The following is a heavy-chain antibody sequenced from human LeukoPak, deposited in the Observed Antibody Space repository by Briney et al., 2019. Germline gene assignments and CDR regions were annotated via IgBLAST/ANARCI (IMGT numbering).Heavy chain of an antibody. J-gene: IGHJ5*02. D-gene: IGHD5-12*01. V-gene: IGHV3-21*01. CDR1: GFTFSSYA. CDR3: ARDGYTSGWFDP. CDR2: ISSSSSYI. Sequence: PGGSLRLSCAASGFTFSSYAMNWVRQAPGKGLEWVSSISSSSSYIYYADSVKGRFTISRDNAKNSLYLQMNSLRAEDTAMYYCARDGYTSGWFDPWGQGTLVTVSS.